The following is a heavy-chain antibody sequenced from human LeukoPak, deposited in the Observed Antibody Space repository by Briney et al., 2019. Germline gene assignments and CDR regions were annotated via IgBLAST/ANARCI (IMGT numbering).Heavy chain of an antibody. CDR3: ARDLDYYYMDV. Sequence: GASLRLSCAASGFTFSSYGMHWVRQAPGKGLEWVAVIWYDGSNKYYADSVKGRFTISRDNSKNTLYLQMNSLRAEDTAVYYCARDLDYYYMDVWGKGTTVTVSS. CDR1: GFTFSSYG. V-gene: IGHV3-33*01. J-gene: IGHJ6*03. CDR2: IWYDGSNK.